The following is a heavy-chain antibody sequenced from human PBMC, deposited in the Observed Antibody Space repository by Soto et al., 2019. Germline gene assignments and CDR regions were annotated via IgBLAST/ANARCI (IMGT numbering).Heavy chain of an antibody. V-gene: IGHV4-59*01. Sequence: LSLTCSVSGGPISTYYWSWIRQFPGQGLEWIGYIYHSGSSQYNPSLTSRVTISVDTSKNQLSLRLSSVTAADTAVYYCARSYGSGSYYDYYYGMDVWGQGTTVTVSS. CDR2: IYHSGSS. CDR1: GGPISTYY. D-gene: IGHD3-10*01. CDR3: ARSYGSGSYYDYYYGMDV. J-gene: IGHJ6*02.